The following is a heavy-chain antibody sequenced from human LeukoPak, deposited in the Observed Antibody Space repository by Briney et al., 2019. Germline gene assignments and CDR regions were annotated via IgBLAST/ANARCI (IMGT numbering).Heavy chain of an antibody. Sequence: GASVKVSCKASGYTFTRYYMHWVRQAPGQGLEWRGWINPNSGGTNYAQKFQGRVTMTRDTSISTAYMELSRLRSDDTAVYYCARAQYYYDSSGDYDYWGQGTLVTVSS. CDR3: ARAQYYYDSSGDYDY. V-gene: IGHV1-2*02. CDR2: INPNSGGT. J-gene: IGHJ4*02. CDR1: GYTFTRYY. D-gene: IGHD3-22*01.